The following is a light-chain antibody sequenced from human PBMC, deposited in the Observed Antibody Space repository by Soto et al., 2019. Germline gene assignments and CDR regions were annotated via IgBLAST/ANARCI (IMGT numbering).Light chain of an antibody. V-gene: IGLV2-8*01. CDR1: SSDVGGYNY. J-gene: IGLJ2*01. CDR3: SSYAVSNNVV. Sequence: QSALTQPPSASGSPGQSVTISCTGTSSDVGGYNYVSWYQQHPGKAPKVMIYEVSKRPSGVPDRFSGSKSGNTASLTVSGLQAXXXADYYCSSYAVSNNVVFGGGTKL. CDR2: EVS.